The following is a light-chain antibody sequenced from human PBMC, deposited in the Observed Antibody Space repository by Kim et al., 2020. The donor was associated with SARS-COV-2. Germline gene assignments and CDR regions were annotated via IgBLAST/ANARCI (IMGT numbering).Light chain of an antibody. CDR3: ASWDDSINGPV. V-gene: IGLV1-44*01. CDR1: SSTIGGNE. CDR2: DNN. Sequence: GQRVTISCSGSSSTIGGNEVNWYRQLPGTAPNLLIYDNNRRPSGVTDRFSGSKSGTSASLAISGLQSEDEADYYCASWDDSINGPVFGGGTQLTVL. J-gene: IGLJ3*02.